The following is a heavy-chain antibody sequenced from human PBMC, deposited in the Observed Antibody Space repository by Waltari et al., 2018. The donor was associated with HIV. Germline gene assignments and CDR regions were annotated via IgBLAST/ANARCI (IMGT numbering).Heavy chain of an antibody. CDR3: ARDPEMATKWGY. D-gene: IGHD5-12*01. Sequence: EVQLVESGGGLIQPGGSLRLSCAASGFTVSSNYMSWVRRAPGKGVEWVAVIYSGGSTYYADSVKGRFTNSRDKSNNTLYLQMNSLRAEDTAVYYCARDPEMATKWGYWGQGTLVTVSS. V-gene: IGHV3-53*01. CDR1: GFTVSSNY. CDR2: IYSGGST. J-gene: IGHJ4*02.